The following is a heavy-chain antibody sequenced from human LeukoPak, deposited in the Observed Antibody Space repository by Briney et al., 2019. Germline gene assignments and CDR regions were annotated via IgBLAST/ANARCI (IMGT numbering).Heavy chain of an antibody. Sequence: ASVKVSCKASGYTFTSYGISWVRQAPGQGLEWMGWISAYNGNTNYAQKLQGRVTMTTDTSTSTAYMVLRSLRSDDTAVYYCARGGDNYDILTGYYMADYYYGMDIWGQGTTVTVSS. CDR1: GYTFTSYG. J-gene: IGHJ6*02. CDR3: ARGGDNYDILTGYYMADYYYGMDI. V-gene: IGHV1-18*01. CDR2: ISAYNGNT. D-gene: IGHD3-9*01.